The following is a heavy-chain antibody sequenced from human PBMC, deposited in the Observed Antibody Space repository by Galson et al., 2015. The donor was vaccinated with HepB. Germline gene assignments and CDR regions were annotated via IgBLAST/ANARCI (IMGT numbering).Heavy chain of an antibody. V-gene: IGHV3-48*01. J-gene: IGHJ4*02. CDR1: GFSFSNYG. D-gene: IGHD6-13*01. CDR2: IGSSGSTI. Sequence: SLRLSCAASGFSFSNYGMNWVRQAPGKGLEWVSYIGSSGSTIYYADSVKGRFTISRDNAENSLYLQMISLRAEDTAVYFCARDRRQQLAGGRFDYWGQGTLVTVSS. CDR3: ARDRRQQLAGGRFDY.